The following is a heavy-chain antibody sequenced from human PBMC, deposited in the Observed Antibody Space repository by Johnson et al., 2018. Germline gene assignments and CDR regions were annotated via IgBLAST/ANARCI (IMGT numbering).Heavy chain of an antibody. J-gene: IGHJ1*01. CDR3: ARDHSGSYYEYFQH. Sequence: VQLVESGGGVVQHGRSLRLSCAASGFTFSSYAMHWVRQAPGKGLEWVAVISYDGSNKYYADSVKGRFTISRDNSKNTLYLQMNSLRAEDTAVYYCARDHSGSYYEYFQHWGQGTLVTVSS. D-gene: IGHD1-26*01. CDR1: GFTFSSYA. CDR2: ISYDGSNK. V-gene: IGHV3-30-3*01.